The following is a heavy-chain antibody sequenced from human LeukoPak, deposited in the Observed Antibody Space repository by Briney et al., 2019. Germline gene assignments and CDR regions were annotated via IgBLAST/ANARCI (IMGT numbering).Heavy chain of an antibody. V-gene: IGHV3-23*01. Sequence: GGSLRLSCAASGFTFSSYAMSWVRQAPGKGLEWVSAISGSGGSTYYADSVKGRFTISRDNSKNTLYLQMNSLRAEDTAVYYCAKGEVGAICYNWFDPWGQGTLVTVSS. CDR1: GFTFSSYA. CDR3: AKGEVGAICYNWFDP. D-gene: IGHD1-26*01. CDR2: ISGSGGST. J-gene: IGHJ5*02.